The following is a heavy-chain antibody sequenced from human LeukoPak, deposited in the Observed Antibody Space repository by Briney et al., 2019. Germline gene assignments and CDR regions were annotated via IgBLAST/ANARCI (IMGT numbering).Heavy chain of an antibody. D-gene: IGHD3-3*01. Sequence: ASVKVSCKASGYTFTSYYMHWVRQAPGQGLEWMGIINPSDGSTSYAQKFQGRVTMTRDMSTSTVYMELSSLRSEDTAVYYCARGFYDFWSGYYSTSFQHWGQGTLVTASS. CDR1: GYTFTSYY. CDR2: INPSDGST. CDR3: ARGFYDFWSGYYSTSFQH. J-gene: IGHJ1*01. V-gene: IGHV1-46*01.